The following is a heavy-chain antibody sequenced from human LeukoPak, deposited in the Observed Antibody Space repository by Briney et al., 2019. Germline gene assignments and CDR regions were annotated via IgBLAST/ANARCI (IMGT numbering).Heavy chain of an antibody. Sequence: GGSLRLSCAASGFTFSSYSMNCVREAPGKGLEWVSSISSSSSCIYYADSVKGRFTISRDNAKNSLYLQMNSLRAEDTAIYYCVTYRQVMLPFEAWGQGTLVTVSS. V-gene: IGHV3-21*04. J-gene: IGHJ5*02. CDR1: GFTFSSYS. D-gene: IGHD5-18*01. CDR2: ISSSSSCI. CDR3: VTYRQVMLPFEA.